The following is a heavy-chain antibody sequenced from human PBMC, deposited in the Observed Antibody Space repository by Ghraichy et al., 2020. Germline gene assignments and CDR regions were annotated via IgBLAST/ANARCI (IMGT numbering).Heavy chain of an antibody. D-gene: IGHD1-26*01. CDR2: IWYDGSNK. V-gene: IGHV3-33*01. CDR3: ARDTGANFGYLQH. J-gene: IGHJ1*01. Sequence: LSLTCAASGFTFSSYGMHWVRQAPGKGLEWVAVIWYDGSNKDYADSVKGRFTISRDKSKNTLYLQMNSLTAEDTAVYYCARDTGANFGYLQHWGQGTPVTVSS. CDR1: GFTFSSYG.